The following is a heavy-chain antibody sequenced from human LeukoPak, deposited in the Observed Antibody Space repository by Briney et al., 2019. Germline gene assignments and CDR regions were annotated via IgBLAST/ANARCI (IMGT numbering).Heavy chain of an antibody. CDR3: ATSKYSGSY. Sequence: GGSLRLSCAASGFTFSSYAMSWVRQAPGKGLEWVSAISGSGGRIYYGASVKGRSTISRDNSKNTLNLQMNSLRAEDTAVYYCATSKYSGSYWGQGTLVTVSS. V-gene: IGHV3-23*01. CDR2: ISGSGGRI. CDR1: GFTFSSYA. J-gene: IGHJ4*02. D-gene: IGHD1-26*01.